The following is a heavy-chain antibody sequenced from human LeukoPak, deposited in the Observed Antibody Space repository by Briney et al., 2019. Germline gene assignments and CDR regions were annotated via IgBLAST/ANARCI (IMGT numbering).Heavy chain of an antibody. J-gene: IGHJ4*02. CDR3: ERGGSSWSPAEFDY. D-gene: IGHD6-13*01. CDR2: IYYSGRT. V-gene: IGHV4-59*07. CDR1: VDSLRSYY. Sequence: SDSLSLTRTVSVDSLRSYYWCWIRQPPAKALEWIGDIYYSGRTNYNPSLKSRVTTSVDTSKYQFSLKLSSVTAADTAVYYCERGGSSWSPAEFDYWGQRTLVTVSS.